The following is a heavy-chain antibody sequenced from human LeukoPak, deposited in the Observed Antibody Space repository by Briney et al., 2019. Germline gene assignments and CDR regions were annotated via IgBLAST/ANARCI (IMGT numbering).Heavy chain of an antibody. V-gene: IGHV3-30*02. Sequence: GGPLRLSCAASGFTLSSYRMHWVRQAPGRGLEWVAFIRYDGSNKYYAASVKGRFTISRDNSKTTLYLQMNSLRAEDTAAYYCAKVRGSGSSSWYYFDYWGQGTLVTVSS. CDR1: GFTLSSYR. J-gene: IGHJ4*02. CDR3: AKVRGSGSSSWYYFDY. CDR2: IRYDGSNK. D-gene: IGHD6-13*01.